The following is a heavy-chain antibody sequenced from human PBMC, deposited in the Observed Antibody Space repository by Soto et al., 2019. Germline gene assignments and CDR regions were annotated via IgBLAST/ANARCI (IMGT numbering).Heavy chain of an antibody. CDR1: GFTFSRFE. CDR3: TRAAWFPYLSFY. J-gene: IGHJ4*02. CDR2: ISSSGSTA. D-gene: IGHD3-10*01. V-gene: IGHV3-48*03. Sequence: GGSLRLSCAASGFTFSRFELHWVRQAPGKGLEWISYISSSGSTAYYASSVEGRFTISRDNANDSVYLQMDSLRAEDTALYYCTRAAWFPYLSFYWGQGALVTVSS.